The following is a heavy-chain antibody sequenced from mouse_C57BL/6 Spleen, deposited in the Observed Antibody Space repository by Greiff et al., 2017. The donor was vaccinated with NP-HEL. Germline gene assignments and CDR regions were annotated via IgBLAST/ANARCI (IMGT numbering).Heavy chain of an antibody. J-gene: IGHJ2*01. D-gene: IGHD1-1*01. Sequence: EVKVEESGGGLVQPGGSMKLSCVASGFTFSNYWMNWVRQSPEKGLEWVAQIRLKSDNYATHYAESVKGRFTISRDDSKSSVYLQMNNLRAEDTGIYYPHYYGSRKDFDYWGQGTTLTVSS. CDR3: HYYGSRKDFDY. CDR1: GFTFSNYW. CDR2: IRLKSDNYAT. V-gene: IGHV6-3*01.